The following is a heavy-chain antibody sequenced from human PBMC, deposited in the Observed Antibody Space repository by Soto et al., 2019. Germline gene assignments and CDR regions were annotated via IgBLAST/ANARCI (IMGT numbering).Heavy chain of an antibody. CDR2: IIPILGIA. J-gene: IGHJ3*02. D-gene: IGHD4-17*01. V-gene: IGHV1-69*02. Sequence: QVQLVQSGAEVKKPGSSVKVSCKASGGTFSSYTISWVRQAPGQGLEWMGRIIPILGIANYAQKFQGRVTITADKATSTAYMELSSLRSEDTAVYYCERGNVRWSNKADAFDIWGQGTMVTVSS. CDR1: GGTFSSYT. CDR3: ERGNVRWSNKADAFDI.